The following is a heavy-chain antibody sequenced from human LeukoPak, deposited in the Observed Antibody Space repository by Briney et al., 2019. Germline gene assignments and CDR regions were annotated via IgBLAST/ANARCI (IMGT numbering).Heavy chain of an antibody. CDR2: ISAYNGNT. Sequence: ASVKVSCKASGYTFTNYYIHWVRQAPGQGLEWMGWISAYNGNTNYAQKLQGRVSMTTDTSTSTAYMELRSLRSDDTAVYYCARDYYYDSTGYFSAHSYWGQGTLVTVSS. V-gene: IGHV1-18*04. J-gene: IGHJ4*02. D-gene: IGHD3-22*01. CDR3: ARDYYYDSTGYFSAHSY. CDR1: GYTFTNYY.